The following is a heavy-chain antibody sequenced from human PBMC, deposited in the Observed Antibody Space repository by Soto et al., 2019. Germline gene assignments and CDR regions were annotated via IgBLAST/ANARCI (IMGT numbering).Heavy chain of an antibody. CDR2: ISGSGGST. J-gene: IGHJ4*02. D-gene: IGHD1-26*01. CDR3: AKDSDRVRTRELAD. Sequence: GGSLRLSCAASGFTFSSYAMSWVRQAPGKGLEWVSAISGSGGSTYYADSVKGRFTISRDNSKNTLYLQMNSLRAEDTAVYYCAKDSDRVRTRELADWGQGTLVTVSS. V-gene: IGHV3-23*01. CDR1: GFTFSSYA.